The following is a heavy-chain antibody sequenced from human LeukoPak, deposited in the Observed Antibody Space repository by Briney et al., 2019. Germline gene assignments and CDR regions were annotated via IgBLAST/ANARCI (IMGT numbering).Heavy chain of an antibody. D-gene: IGHD6-13*01. CDR1: GGSFSGYY. V-gene: IGHV4-34*01. Sequence: SETLSLTCAVYGGSFSGYYWSWIRQPPGKGLEWIGEINHSGSTNYNPSLKSRVTISVDTSKNQFSLKLSPVTAADTAVYYCARGIAARPRGMDVWGKGTTVTVSS. CDR2: INHSGST. CDR3: ARGIAARPRGMDV. J-gene: IGHJ6*04.